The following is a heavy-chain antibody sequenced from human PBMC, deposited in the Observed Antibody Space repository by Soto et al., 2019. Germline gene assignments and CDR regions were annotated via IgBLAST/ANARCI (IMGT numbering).Heavy chain of an antibody. CDR1: GFTFNNAW. CDR3: TAQFYFDASGYSFGL. D-gene: IGHD3-22*01. Sequence: PVGSLRLSCAASGFTFNNAWMGWVRQAPGQGLEWVGHMKSKSEGETTDYAAPVKGRFTISRDDSKNTVYLQMNSLTTEDTAVYYCTAQFYFDASGYSFGLWGQGTLVTVSS. J-gene: IGHJ4*02. CDR2: MKSKSEGETT. V-gene: IGHV3-15*01.